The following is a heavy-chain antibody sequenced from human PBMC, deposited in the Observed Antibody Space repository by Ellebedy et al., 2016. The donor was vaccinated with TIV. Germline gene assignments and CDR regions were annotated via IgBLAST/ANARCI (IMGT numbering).Heavy chain of an antibody. D-gene: IGHD3-10*01. CDR1: GFTFSNYW. Sequence: GESLKISXAASGFTFSNYWMSWVRQAPGKGLEWVANIKPDGSEKYYVDSVKGRFTISRDNAKNSLYLQMNSLRAEDTAVYYCAHATVRAWGQGTLVTVSS. CDR3: AHATVRA. V-gene: IGHV3-7*01. CDR2: IKPDGSEK. J-gene: IGHJ5*02.